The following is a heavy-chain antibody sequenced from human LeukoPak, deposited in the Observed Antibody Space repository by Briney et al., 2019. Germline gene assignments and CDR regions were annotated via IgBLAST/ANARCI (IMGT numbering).Heavy chain of an antibody. CDR1: GGSISSSSYY. J-gene: IGHJ3*02. CDR2: IYYSGST. Sequence: PSETLSLTCTVSGGSISSSSYYWGWIRQPPGKGLEWIGSIYYSGSTYYNPSLKSRVTISVDTSKNQFSLKLSSVTAADTAVYYCARVVVAAFDIWGQGTMVTVSS. D-gene: IGHD3-22*01. CDR3: ARVVVAAFDI. V-gene: IGHV4-39*07.